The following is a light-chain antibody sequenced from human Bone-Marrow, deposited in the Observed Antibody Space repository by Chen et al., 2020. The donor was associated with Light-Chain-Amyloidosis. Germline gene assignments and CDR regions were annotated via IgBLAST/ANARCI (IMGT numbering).Light chain of an antibody. CDR1: DFPTKY. J-gene: IGLJ2*01. V-gene: IGLV3-25*03. CDR2: RDT. Sequence: SSELTQPPSVSVSPGQTARIPCSGDDFPTKYAYWYQQKPGQAPVLVIHRDTERPSGISERFSGSSSGTTATLTISGVQAEDEADYHCQSADSSGTYEVIFGGGTKLTVL. CDR3: QSADSSGTYEVI.